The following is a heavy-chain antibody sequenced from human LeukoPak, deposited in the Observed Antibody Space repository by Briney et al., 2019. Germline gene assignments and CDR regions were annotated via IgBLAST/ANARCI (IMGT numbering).Heavy chain of an antibody. V-gene: IGHV1-2*02. J-gene: IGHJ4*02. CDR3: ARDFYTTRRLAY. CDR2: INPKNGGT. D-gene: IGHD1-26*01. Sequence: ASVKVSCKASGFTFTGYYMHWVRQAPGQGLDWMGWINPKNGGTHYAQKFQGRVTMTGDTSISTAYLELNSLRSDDTAVYFCARDFYTTRRLAYWGQGTLITVSS. CDR1: GFTFTGYY.